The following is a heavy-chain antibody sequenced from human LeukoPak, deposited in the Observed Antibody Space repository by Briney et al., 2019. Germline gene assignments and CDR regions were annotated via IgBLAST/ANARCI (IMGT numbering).Heavy chain of an antibody. J-gene: IGHJ5*02. Sequence: PSETLSLTCAVSGYSISSGYYWGWIRQPAGKGLEWIGRIYTSGSTNYNPSLKSRVTMSVDTSKNQFSLKLSSVTAADTAVYYCASTIFGVVNGWFDPWGQGTLVTVSS. D-gene: IGHD3-3*01. CDR2: IYTSGST. CDR3: ASTIFGVVNGWFDP. V-gene: IGHV4-4*07. CDR1: GYSISSGYY.